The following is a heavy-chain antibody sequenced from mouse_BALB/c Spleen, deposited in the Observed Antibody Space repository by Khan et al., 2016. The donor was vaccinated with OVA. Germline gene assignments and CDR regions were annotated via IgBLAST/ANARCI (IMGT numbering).Heavy chain of an antibody. CDR2: IWSGGNT. CDR1: GFSLTTYG. V-gene: IGHV2-4-1*01. J-gene: IGHJ3*01. Sequence: QVQLKESGPGLLQPSQSLSITCTVSGFSLTTYGVHWVRQSPGKGLEWLGLIWSGGNTDYNTAFISRLSISKDNSKSQVFFKMNSLPADDTAIYACARNAYMYDFTYWGQGALVTVSA. D-gene: IGHD2-14*01. CDR3: ARNAYMYDFTY.